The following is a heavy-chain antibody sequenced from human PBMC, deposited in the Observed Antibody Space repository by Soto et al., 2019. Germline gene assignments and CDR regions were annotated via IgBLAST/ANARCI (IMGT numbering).Heavy chain of an antibody. J-gene: IGHJ2*01. CDR2: ISYDASDK. CDR3: AKMDLNWGSTDYYFDV. V-gene: IGHV3-30*18. D-gene: IGHD7-27*01. Sequence: QVELVESGGGVVQPGRSLRLSCATSGFNFRMYGMHWVRQAPGKGLEWVALISYDASDKFYAASVKGRFTISRDNSGNMVYLQMNSLRPEDTAVYFCAKMDLNWGSTDYYFDVWGRGTLVTVSS. CDR1: GFNFRMYG.